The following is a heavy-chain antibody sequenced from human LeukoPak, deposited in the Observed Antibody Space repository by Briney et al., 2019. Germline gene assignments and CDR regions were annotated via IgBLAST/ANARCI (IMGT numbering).Heavy chain of an antibody. Sequence: GGSLRLSCAASGFTVSSSYMSWVRRAPGKGLEWVSIIYSGGSSYHADSVKGRFTISRDNSKNTLYLQMNSLRAEDTAVYYCARGRPHGNDYWGQGTLVTVSS. D-gene: IGHD4-23*01. CDR1: GFTVSSSY. CDR3: ARGRPHGNDY. V-gene: IGHV3-53*01. J-gene: IGHJ4*02. CDR2: IYSGGSS.